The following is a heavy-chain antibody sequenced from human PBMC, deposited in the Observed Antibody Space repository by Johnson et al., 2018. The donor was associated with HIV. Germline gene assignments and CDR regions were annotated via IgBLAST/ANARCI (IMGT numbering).Heavy chain of an antibody. Sequence: QVQLVESGGGLVQPGGSLKLSCAASGFTFSDYDMSWIRQAPGKGLEWVAFIRYDGSNKYYADSVKGRVTISRDNSKNTLYLQMNSLRAEDTAVYYCAKERVIVVVRDAFDIWGQGTMVTVSS. J-gene: IGHJ3*02. D-gene: IGHD3-22*01. CDR2: IRYDGSNK. CDR3: AKERVIVVVRDAFDI. V-gene: IGHV3-30*02. CDR1: GFTFSDYD.